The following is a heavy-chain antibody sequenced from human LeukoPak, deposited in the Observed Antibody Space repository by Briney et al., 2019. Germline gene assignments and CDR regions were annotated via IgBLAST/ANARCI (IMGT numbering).Heavy chain of an antibody. CDR1: GGSISSSNW. CDR3: ARGGYSSGWYRPEYYFDY. J-gene: IGHJ4*02. V-gene: IGHV4-4*02. CDR2: IYHSGST. D-gene: IGHD6-19*01. Sequence: PSETLSLTCAVSGGSISSSNWWSWVRQPPGKGLEWIGEIYHSGSTNYNPSLKSRVTISVDKSKNQFSLKLSSVTAEDTAVYYCARGGYSSGWYRPEYYFDYWGQGTLVTVSS.